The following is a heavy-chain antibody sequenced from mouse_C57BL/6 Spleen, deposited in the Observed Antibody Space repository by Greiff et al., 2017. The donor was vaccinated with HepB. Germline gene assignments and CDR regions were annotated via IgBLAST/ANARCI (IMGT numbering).Heavy chain of an antibody. V-gene: IGHV1-5*01. J-gene: IGHJ2*01. CDR1: GYTFTSYW. CDR3: TRDYYYDSSVLDY. D-gene: IGHD1-1*01. CDR2: IYPGNSDT. Sequence: EVQLQQSGTVLARPGASVKMSCKTSGYTFTSYWMHWVKQRPGQGLEWIGAIYPGNSDTSYNQKFKGKAKLTAVTSAITAYMERSSLTNEDSAVYYCTRDYYYDSSVLDYWGQGTTLTVSS.